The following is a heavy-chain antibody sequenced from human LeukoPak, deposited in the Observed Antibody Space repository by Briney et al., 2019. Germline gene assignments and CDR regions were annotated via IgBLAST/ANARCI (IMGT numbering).Heavy chain of an antibody. CDR1: GFSLSGYC. CDR3: ARDLDFYATDY. Sequence: PGGSLRLSCAASGFSLSGYCTSWVRQAPGQGLEWVANIGKDGSWIHYADSVKGRFTISRDNAKNSLYLQMNSLRADDTAIYYCARDLDFYATDYWGQGTLVTVSS. D-gene: IGHD2/OR15-2a*01. J-gene: IGHJ4*02. CDR2: IGKDGSWI. V-gene: IGHV3-7*01.